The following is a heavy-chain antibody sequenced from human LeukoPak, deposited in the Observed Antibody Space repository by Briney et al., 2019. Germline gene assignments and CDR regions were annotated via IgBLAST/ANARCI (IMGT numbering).Heavy chain of an antibody. D-gene: IGHD2-2*01. J-gene: IGHJ6*03. CDR2: INHSGST. CDR1: GGSFSGYY. V-gene: IGHV4-34*01. Sequence: SETLSLTCAVYGGSFSGYYWSWIRQPPGKGLEWLGEINHSGSTNYNPSLKSRVTISVDTSKNQFSLKLSSVTAADTAVYYCARGEIVVVPAAIPYYYYYMDVWGKGTTVTVSS. CDR3: ARGEIVVVPAAIPYYYYYMDV.